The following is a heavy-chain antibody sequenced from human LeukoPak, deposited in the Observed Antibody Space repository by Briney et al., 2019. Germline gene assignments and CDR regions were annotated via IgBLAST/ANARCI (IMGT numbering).Heavy chain of an antibody. CDR2: ISSSSSYI. D-gene: IGHD4-11*01. CDR3: ARDRYSNYPYYYYGMDV. V-gene: IGHV3-21*01. Sequence: GGSLRPSCAASGFTFSSYSMNWVRQAPGKGLEWVSSISSSSSYIYYADSVKGRFTISRDNAKNSLYLQMNSLRAEDTAVYYCARDRYSNYPYYYYGMDVWGQGTTVTVSS. J-gene: IGHJ6*02. CDR1: GFTFSSYS.